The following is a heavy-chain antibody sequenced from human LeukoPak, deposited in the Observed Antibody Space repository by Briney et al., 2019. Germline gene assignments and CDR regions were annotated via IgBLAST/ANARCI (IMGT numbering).Heavy chain of an antibody. D-gene: IGHD3-10*01. CDR1: GFTFSSYW. J-gene: IGHJ3*02. Sequence: GGSLRLSCAASGFTFSSYWMSWVRQAPGKGLEWVANIKQDGSEKYYVDSVKGRFTISRDNAKNSLYLQMNSLRAEDTAVYYCARMCYYGSGSRAFDIWGQGTMVTVSS. V-gene: IGHV3-7*01. CDR3: ARMCYYGSGSRAFDI. CDR2: IKQDGSEK.